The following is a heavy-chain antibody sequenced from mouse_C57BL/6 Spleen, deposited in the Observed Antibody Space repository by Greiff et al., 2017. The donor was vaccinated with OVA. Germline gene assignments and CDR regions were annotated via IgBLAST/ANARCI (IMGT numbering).Heavy chain of an antibody. V-gene: IGHV1-15*01. CDR2: IDPETGGT. CDR3: TRLLRY. J-gene: IGHJ3*01. CDR1: GYTFTDYE. D-gene: IGHD1-1*01. Sequence: VKLQRSGAELVRPGASVTLSCKASGYTFTDYEMHWVKQTPVHGLEWIGAIDPETGGTAYNQKFKGKAILTADKSSSTAYMELRSLTSEDSAVYYCTRLLRYWGQGTLVTVSA.